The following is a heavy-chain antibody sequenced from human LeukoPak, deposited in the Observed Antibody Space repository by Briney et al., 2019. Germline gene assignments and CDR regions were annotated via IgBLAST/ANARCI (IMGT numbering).Heavy chain of an antibody. CDR2: ISYDGSNK. D-gene: IGHD6-13*01. J-gene: IGHJ3*02. V-gene: IGHV3-30*03. CDR3: ARDVYSSSWPGAFDI. Sequence: GGSLRLSCAASGFTFRSYGMHWVRQAPGKGLEWVAVISYDGSNKYYADSVKGRFTISRDISKNTLYLQMNSLRAEDTAVYYCARDVYSSSWPGAFDIWGQGTMVTVSS. CDR1: GFTFRSYG.